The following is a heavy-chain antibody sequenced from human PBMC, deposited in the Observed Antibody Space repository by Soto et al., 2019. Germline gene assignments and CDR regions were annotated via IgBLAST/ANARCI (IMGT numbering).Heavy chain of an antibody. Sequence: PSETLSLTCAVSGGSITSNWWSWVRQPPGKGLEWIGEIHHSGSFNYNPSLRSRVTISIDKSKNQLSLKLTSVTAADTAVYYCAKDARNAVSHLDYWGQGTPVTVSS. CDR3: AKDARNAVSHLDY. CDR2: IHHSGSF. J-gene: IGHJ4*02. D-gene: IGHD6-6*01. V-gene: IGHV4-4*02. CDR1: GGSITSNW.